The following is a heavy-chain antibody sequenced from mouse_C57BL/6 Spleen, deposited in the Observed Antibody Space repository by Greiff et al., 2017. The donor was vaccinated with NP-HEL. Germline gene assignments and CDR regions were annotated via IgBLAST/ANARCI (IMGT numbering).Heavy chain of an antibody. CDR3: ARWGVTTVVGFDY. CDR1: GYTFTSYW. V-gene: IGHV1-55*01. Sequence: QVQLQQPGAELVKPGASVKMSCKASGYTFTSYWITWVKQRPGQGLEWIGDIYPGSGSTNYNEKFKSKATLTVDKSSSTAYMQLSSLTSEDSAVYYCARWGVTTVVGFDYWGQGTTLTVSS. D-gene: IGHD1-1*01. J-gene: IGHJ2*01. CDR2: IYPGSGST.